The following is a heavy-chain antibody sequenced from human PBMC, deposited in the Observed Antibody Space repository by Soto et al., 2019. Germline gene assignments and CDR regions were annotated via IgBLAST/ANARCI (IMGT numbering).Heavy chain of an antibody. V-gene: IGHV3-48*02. J-gene: IGHJ4*02. CDR3: ARDDYYDTSGYLALFDY. CDR2: ISSSSSTI. D-gene: IGHD3-22*01. CDR1: GFTFSTYS. Sequence: GGSLRLSCAASGFTFSTYSMNWVRQAPGKGLEWVSYISSSSSTIYYADSVKGRFTISRDNAKNSLYLQMNSLRDEDTAVYYCARDDYYDTSGYLALFDYWGQGTLVTVSS.